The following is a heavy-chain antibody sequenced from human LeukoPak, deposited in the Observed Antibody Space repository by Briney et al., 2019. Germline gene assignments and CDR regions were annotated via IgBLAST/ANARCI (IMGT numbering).Heavy chain of an antibody. D-gene: IGHD1-26*01. CDR3: ARAGIVGGFDP. Sequence: GGSLRLSCAASGFTFSSYSMNWVRQAPGKGLEWVSYISISSSIIYYADSVKGRFTISRDNAKNSLYLQMNSLRAEDTAVYYCARAGIVGGFDPWGQGTLVTVSS. J-gene: IGHJ5*02. V-gene: IGHV3-48*01. CDR1: GFTFSSYS. CDR2: ISISSSII.